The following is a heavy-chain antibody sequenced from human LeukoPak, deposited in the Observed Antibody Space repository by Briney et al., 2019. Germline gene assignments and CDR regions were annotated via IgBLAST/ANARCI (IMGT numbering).Heavy chain of an antibody. CDR2: ISPSGDRT. V-gene: IGHV3-23*01. CDR3: AIMHGYYDGSGFWVQ. J-gene: IGHJ4*02. Sequence: GGCLRLSCAASGFTFSSYAMSWVRQAPGQGLEWVSFISPSGDRTSNADSVEGRFTISRGNTRNTLYLQMNSLRDEDTGVYYCAIMHGYYDGSGFWVQWGQGTLVTVSS. D-gene: IGHD3-22*01. CDR1: GFTFSSYA.